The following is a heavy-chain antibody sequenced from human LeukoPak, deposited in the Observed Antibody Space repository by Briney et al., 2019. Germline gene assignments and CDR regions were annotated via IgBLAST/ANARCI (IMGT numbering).Heavy chain of an antibody. CDR2: ISAYNGNT. Sequence: ASVKVSCKASGYTFTSYGISWVRQAPGQGLEWMGWISAYNGNTNYAQKLQGRVTMTTDTSTSTAYMELRSLRSDDTAVYYCAKTRSRNMLTFGGVENWFDPWGQGTLVTVSS. V-gene: IGHV1-18*01. CDR1: GYTFTSYG. D-gene: IGHD3-16*01. CDR3: AKTRSRNMLTFGGVENWFDP. J-gene: IGHJ5*02.